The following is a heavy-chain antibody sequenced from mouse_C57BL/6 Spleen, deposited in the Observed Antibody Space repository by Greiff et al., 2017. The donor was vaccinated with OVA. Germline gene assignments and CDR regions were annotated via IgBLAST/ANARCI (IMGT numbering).Heavy chain of an antibody. J-gene: IGHJ2*01. V-gene: IGHV1-69*01. CDR2: IAPSDSYT. CDR1: GYTFTSYW. CDR3: ACRALDCYYAD. D-gene: IGHD2-3*01. Sequence: QVQLQQPGAELVMPGASVKLSCKASGYTFTSYWMHWVKQRPGQGLEWIGEIAPSDSYTNSNQKFKGKSTLTVDKSSSTAYMQLSSLTSEDSAVYYCACRALDCYYADWGQGTTLTVSS.